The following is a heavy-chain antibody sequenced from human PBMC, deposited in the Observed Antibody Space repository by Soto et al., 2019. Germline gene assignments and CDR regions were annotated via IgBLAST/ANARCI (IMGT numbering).Heavy chain of an antibody. Sequence: GSLRLSCAASGFTVSSNYMSWVRQAPGKGLEWVSLIYSGGSTYYADSVKGRFSISRDNSKNTLYLQMNSLRAEDTAVYYCARDRWDVYGAHWGQGALVTVSS. J-gene: IGHJ4*02. D-gene: IGHD4-17*01. CDR1: GFTVSSNY. CDR3: ARDRWDVYGAH. CDR2: IYSGGST. V-gene: IGHV3-66*01.